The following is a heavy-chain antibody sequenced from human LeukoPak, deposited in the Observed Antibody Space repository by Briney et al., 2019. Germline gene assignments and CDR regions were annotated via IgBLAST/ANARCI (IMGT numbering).Heavy chain of an antibody. CDR3: ARSPYSSSWYGYNWFGP. CDR1: GDSVSSDSAA. V-gene: IGHV6-1*01. Sequence: SQTLSLTCAISGDSVSSDSAAWNWIRQSPSRGLEWLGRTYYRSKWYNDYAVSVQSRITINPDTSNNQFSLQLNSVTPEDTAVYYCARSPYSSSWYGYNWFGPWGQGTLVTVSS. CDR2: TYYRSKWYN. J-gene: IGHJ5*02. D-gene: IGHD6-13*01.